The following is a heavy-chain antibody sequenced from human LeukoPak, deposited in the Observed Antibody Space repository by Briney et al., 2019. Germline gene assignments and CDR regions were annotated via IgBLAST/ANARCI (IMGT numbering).Heavy chain of an antibody. CDR1: GFTFSSYA. V-gene: IGHV3-23*01. Sequence: GGSLRLSCAASGFTFSSYAMSWVRQAPGKGLEWVSAISGSGGSTYYADSVKGRFTISRDNSKNTLYLQMNSLRAEDTAVYYCAKDGFDYDILTGYYNVNWFDPWGQGTLVTVSS. CDR2: ISGSGGST. J-gene: IGHJ5*02. D-gene: IGHD3-9*01. CDR3: AKDGFDYDILTGYYNVNWFDP.